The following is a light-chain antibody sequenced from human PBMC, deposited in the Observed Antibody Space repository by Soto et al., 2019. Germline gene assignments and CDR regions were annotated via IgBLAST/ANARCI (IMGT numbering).Light chain of an antibody. Sequence: EMVMTQSPATLSVSPGERVTLSCRASQSVSGHLAWYQQKRGQAPRLLIYGASTRATGIPARFSGSGSGTKFTLTINGLQSEDFAVYYCQHYNNWPPWTFGQGTTVEI. V-gene: IGKV3-15*01. CDR2: GAS. J-gene: IGKJ1*01. CDR1: QSVSGH. CDR3: QHYNNWPPWT.